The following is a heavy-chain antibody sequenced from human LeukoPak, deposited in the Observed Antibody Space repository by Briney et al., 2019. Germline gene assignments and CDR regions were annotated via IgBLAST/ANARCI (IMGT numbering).Heavy chain of an antibody. V-gene: IGHV4-39*07. CDR1: GGSISSSSYY. CDR3: ARDIRRQLGVFLYNWFDP. Sequence: SETLSLTCTVSGGSISSSSYYWGWIRQPPGTGLEWIGSIYYSGSTYYNPSLKSRVTISVDTSKNQFSLKLSSVTAADTAVYYCARDIRRQLGVFLYNWFDPWGQGTLVTVSS. J-gene: IGHJ5*02. D-gene: IGHD6-13*01. CDR2: IYYSGST.